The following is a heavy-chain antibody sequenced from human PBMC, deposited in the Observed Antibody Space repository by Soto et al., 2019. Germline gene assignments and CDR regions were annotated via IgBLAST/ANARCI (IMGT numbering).Heavy chain of an antibody. Sequence: GGSLRLSCAASGFTFSSNWMDWVRQAPGKGLEWVANINQDGSEKHYIDSVKGRFTISRDNAKNSLYLQMSSLTAEDSALYYCSPALNFWGQGTLVTVSS. J-gene: IGHJ4*02. D-gene: IGHD2-2*01. V-gene: IGHV3-7*01. CDR2: INQDGSEK. CDR3: SPALNF. CDR1: GFTFSSNW.